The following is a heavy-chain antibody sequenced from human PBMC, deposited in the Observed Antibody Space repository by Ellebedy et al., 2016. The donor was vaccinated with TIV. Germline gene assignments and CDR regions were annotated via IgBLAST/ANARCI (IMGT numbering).Heavy chain of an antibody. CDR3: ARATESRITIFGVVIRPYYFDY. CDR2: IKQDGSEK. D-gene: IGHD3-3*01. Sequence: GESLKISCAASGFTFSSYWMSWVRQAPGKGLEWVANIKQDGSEKYYVDSVKGRFTISRDNAKNSLYLQMNSLRAEDTAVYYCARATESRITIFGVVIRPYYFDYWGQGTLVTVSS. V-gene: IGHV3-7*01. CDR1: GFTFSSYW. J-gene: IGHJ4*02.